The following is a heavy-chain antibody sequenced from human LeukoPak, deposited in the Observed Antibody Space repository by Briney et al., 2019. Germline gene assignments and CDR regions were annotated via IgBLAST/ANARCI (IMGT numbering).Heavy chain of an antibody. J-gene: IGHJ4*02. CDR1: GYTFTSYY. Sequence: GASVKVSCKASGYTFTSYYMHWVRQAPGQGLEWMGIINPSGGSTSYAQKFQGRVTMTRDTSTSTVYMELSSLRSEDTAVYYCAREPIVVVPAANLEGFDYWGQGTLVTVSS. V-gene: IGHV1-46*01. CDR2: INPSGGST. D-gene: IGHD2-2*01. CDR3: AREPIVVVPAANLEGFDY.